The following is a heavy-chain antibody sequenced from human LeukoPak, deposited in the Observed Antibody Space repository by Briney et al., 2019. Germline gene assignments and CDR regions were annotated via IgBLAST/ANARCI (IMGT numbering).Heavy chain of an antibody. D-gene: IGHD3-22*01. V-gene: IGHV4-59*01. J-gene: IGHJ1*01. CDR3: ASLRHYYDSGGYYYGYFQH. Sequence: TSETLSLTCTVSGGSISTYYCSWIRQSPGNGLEWIGYMDYSGSTSYNPSLKSRVTISVDTAKNQFSLKLSSVTAADTAVYYCASLRHYYDSGGYYYGYFQHWGQGTTVTVSS. CDR2: MDYSGST. CDR1: GGSISTYY.